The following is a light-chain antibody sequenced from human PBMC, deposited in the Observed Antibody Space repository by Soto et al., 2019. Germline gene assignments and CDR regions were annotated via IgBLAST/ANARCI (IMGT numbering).Light chain of an antibody. Sequence: EIVLTQSPATLSLSPGERATLSCRASQSIGYYLAWYQEKPGQAPRLLIYDAPIRATGIPARFSGSWSGTDFTLTINGLEPEDSAVYYCQQRGNWPPTWTFGQGTKVDIK. CDR2: DAP. V-gene: IGKV3-11*01. J-gene: IGKJ1*01. CDR1: QSIGYY. CDR3: QQRGNWPPTWT.